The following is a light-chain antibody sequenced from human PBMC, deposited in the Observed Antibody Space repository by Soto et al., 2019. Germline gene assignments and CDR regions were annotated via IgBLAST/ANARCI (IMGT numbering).Light chain of an antibody. Sequence: DIRMTQSPSTLSASVGDRVTITCRASQSINNWLAWYQQKPGKAPNLLIYDASSLESGVPSRFSGRASGTEFTLTISSLQPDDFATYYCQHYETYPITFGQGTRLE. J-gene: IGKJ5*01. CDR3: QHYETYPIT. V-gene: IGKV1-5*01. CDR2: DAS. CDR1: QSINNW.